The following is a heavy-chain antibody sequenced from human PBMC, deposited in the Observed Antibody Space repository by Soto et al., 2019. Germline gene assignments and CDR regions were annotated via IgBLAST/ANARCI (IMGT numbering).Heavy chain of an antibody. J-gene: IGHJ5*02. CDR3: ARGSPLLLWFGVNWFDP. Sequence: GSLRLSCAASGFTFSSYSMNWVRQAPGKGLEWIGEINHSGSTNYNPSLKSRVTISVDTSKNQFSLKLSSVTAADTAVYYCARGSPLLLWFGVNWFDPWGQGTLVTVSS. CDR1: GFTFSSYS. CDR2: INHSGST. D-gene: IGHD3-10*01. V-gene: IGHV4-34*01.